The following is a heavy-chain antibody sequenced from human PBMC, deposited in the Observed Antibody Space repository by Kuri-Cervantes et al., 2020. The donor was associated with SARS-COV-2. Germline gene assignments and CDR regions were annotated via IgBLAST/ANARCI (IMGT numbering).Heavy chain of an antibody. CDR3: ARDQDYDFWSGQNWFDP. D-gene: IGHD3-3*01. CDR2: INTGNGNT. Sequence: ASVKVSCKASGYSFTNYAMHWVRQVPGQRLQWMGWINTGNGNTKYSQNFQGRVTIFRDTSASTTYMELSSLTSEDTAIYYCARDQDYDFWSGQNWFDPWGQGTLVTVSS. V-gene: IGHV1-3*04. CDR1: GYSFTNYA. J-gene: IGHJ5*02.